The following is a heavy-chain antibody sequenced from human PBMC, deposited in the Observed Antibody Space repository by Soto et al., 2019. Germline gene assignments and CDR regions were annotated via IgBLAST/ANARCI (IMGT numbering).Heavy chain of an antibody. J-gene: IGHJ6*03. Sequence: ASVKVSCKASGYTFTSYDINWVRQATGQGLEWMGWMNPNSGNTGYAQKFQGRVTMTRNTSISTAYMELSSLRSEDTAVYYCAREGYMTTVTTEYYYYYMDVWGKGTTVTVSS. CDR1: GYTFTSYD. CDR3: AREGYMTTVTTEYYYYYMDV. D-gene: IGHD4-4*01. CDR2: MNPNSGNT. V-gene: IGHV1-8*01.